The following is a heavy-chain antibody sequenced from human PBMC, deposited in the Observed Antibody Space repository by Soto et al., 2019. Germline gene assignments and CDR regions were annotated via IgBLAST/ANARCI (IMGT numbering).Heavy chain of an antibody. D-gene: IGHD6-13*01. J-gene: IGHJ4*02. CDR1: GGSISSYY. V-gene: IGHV4-59*01. CDR3: ARGGSSWYDGPKRVDY. CDR2: IYYSGST. Sequence: SETLSLTCTVSGGSISSYYWSWIRQPPGKGLEWIGYIYYSGSTIYNPSLKSRVTISVDTSKNQFSLKLSSVTAADTAVYYCARGGSSWYDGPKRVDYWGQGTLVTVSS.